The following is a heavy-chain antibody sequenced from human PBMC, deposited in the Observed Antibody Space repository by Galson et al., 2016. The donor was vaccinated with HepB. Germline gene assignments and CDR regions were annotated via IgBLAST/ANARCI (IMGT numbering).Heavy chain of an antibody. CDR2: ISPDGSNE. Sequence: SLRLFCAASGSIFRTYPMHWVRQAPGKGLEWVAVISPDGSNEWYADSVKGRFTISRDNSQNTLYLQMSSLRAEDTAAYYCAREAERWNYLDYWGQGALVTVSS. V-gene: IGHV3-30*04. J-gene: IGHJ4*02. CDR1: GSIFRTYP. CDR3: AREAERWNYLDY. D-gene: IGHD5-24*01.